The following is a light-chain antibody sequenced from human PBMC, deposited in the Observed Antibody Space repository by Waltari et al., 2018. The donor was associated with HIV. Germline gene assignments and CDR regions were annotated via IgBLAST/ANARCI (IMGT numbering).Light chain of an antibody. Sequence: QPVVTQEPSLTVSPGGTVTLTCASSAGVVTRGHCPHWFQQRPGQAPKTLIFDSTNRYSWTPGRFSGSFLEEKAALTLTGAQIEDEADYYCLLSLDGDLLFGGGTKLTVL. CDR3: LLSLDGDLL. CDR2: DST. CDR1: AGVVTRGHC. V-gene: IGLV7-46*01. J-gene: IGLJ2*01.